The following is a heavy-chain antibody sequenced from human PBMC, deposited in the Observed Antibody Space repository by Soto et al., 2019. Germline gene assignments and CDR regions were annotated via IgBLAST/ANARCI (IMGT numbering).Heavy chain of an antibody. D-gene: IGHD1-26*01. V-gene: IGHV3-74*01. Sequence: EVQLVESGGDFVQPGGSLRLSCAASGFTFSTYWMHWVRQAPGKGLVWVSRINSDGSSTSYADSVKGRFTISRDNAKNTLYLQMNSLRADDTAVYYRAKAWEVNWFDPWGQGTLVTVSS. CDR3: AKAWEVNWFDP. J-gene: IGHJ5*02. CDR1: GFTFSTYW. CDR2: INSDGSST.